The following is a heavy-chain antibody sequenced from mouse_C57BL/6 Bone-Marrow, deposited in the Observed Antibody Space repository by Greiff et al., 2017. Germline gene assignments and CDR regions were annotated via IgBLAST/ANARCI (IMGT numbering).Heavy chain of an antibody. CDR1: GYTFTSYG. CDR2: IFPRSGNT. D-gene: IGHD4-1*01. V-gene: IGHV1-81*01. J-gene: IGHJ3*01. CDR3: ARSLTGTGAY. Sequence: VQLVESGAELARPGASVKLSCKASGYTFTSYGISWVKQRTGQGLEWIGEIFPRSGNTYYNEKFKGKATLTAYKSSSTAYMELRSLTSEDSAVXFCARSLTGTGAYWGHGTLVTVSA.